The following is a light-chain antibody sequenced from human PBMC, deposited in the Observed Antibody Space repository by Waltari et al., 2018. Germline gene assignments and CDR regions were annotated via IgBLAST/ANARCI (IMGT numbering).Light chain of an antibody. CDR2: EVS. Sequence: QSALTQPASVSGSPGQSITISCSGTDSDVGAYDFVSWYQQNPGNAPHPIIYEVSNRPSGFSNRFSASKSGNTASLTISGLQAEDEADYYCSSYTPSSAPGVFGTGTRVTVL. CDR1: DSDVGAYDF. CDR3: SSYTPSSAPGV. J-gene: IGLJ1*01. V-gene: IGLV2-14*01.